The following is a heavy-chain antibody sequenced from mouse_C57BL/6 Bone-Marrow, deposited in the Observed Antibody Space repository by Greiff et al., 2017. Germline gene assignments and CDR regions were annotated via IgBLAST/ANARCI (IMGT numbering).Heavy chain of an antibody. CDR2: IDPDSGGT. J-gene: IGHJ4*01. D-gene: IGHD2-12*01. Sequence: QVQLQQPGAELVKPGASVKLSCTASGFTFTSYWMHWVQQRPGRGLEWIGRIDPDSGGTKYNEKFKSKATITVDKPSITAYMQLSSLTSEDSGVYSGARCDINGDSYYPYAMDYWGQGTSVTVSS. V-gene: IGHV1-72*01. CDR3: ARCDINGDSYYPYAMDY. CDR1: GFTFTSYW.